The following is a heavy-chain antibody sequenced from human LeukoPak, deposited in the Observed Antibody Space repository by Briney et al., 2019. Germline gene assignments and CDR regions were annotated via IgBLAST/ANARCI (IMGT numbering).Heavy chain of an antibody. CDR3: ARDPDYSNYLPTDY. Sequence: PGRSLRLSCAASGFTFSSYGMHWVRQAPGKGLEWVAVIWYDGSNKYYADSVKGRFTISRNNSKNTLYLQMNSLRAEDTAVYYCARDPDYSNYLPTDYWGQGTLVTVSS. CDR1: GFTFSSYG. CDR2: IWYDGSNK. J-gene: IGHJ4*02. D-gene: IGHD4-11*01. V-gene: IGHV3-33*01.